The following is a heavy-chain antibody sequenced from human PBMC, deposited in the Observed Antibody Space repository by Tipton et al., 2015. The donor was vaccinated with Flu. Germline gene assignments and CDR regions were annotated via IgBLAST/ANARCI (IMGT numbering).Heavy chain of an antibody. D-gene: IGHD3-10*01. CDR3: ARRGGSGRSFDY. CDR2: DYSSGST. CDR1: SGSVSSGEYY. Sequence: TLSLTCTVSSGSVSSGEYYWAWIRQPPGKGLEWIGSDYSSGSTYYNPSLKSRVTISVDTSKNQFSLKLNSVTAADTAVYYCARRGGSGRSFDYWGQGTLVTVSS. V-gene: IGHV4-39*01. J-gene: IGHJ4*02.